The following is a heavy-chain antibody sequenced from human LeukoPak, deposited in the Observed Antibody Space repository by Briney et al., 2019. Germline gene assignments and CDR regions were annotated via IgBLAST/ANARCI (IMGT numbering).Heavy chain of an antibody. CDR2: ISGSGGST. V-gene: IGHV3-23*01. CDR1: GFTFSSYA. CDR3: AKHPAAMDGGYYYYYGMDV. J-gene: IGHJ6*04. Sequence: GGPLRLSCAASGFTFSSYAMSWVRQAPGKGLEWVSAISGSGGSTYYADSVKGRFTISRDNSKNTLYLQMNSLRAEDTAVYYCAKHPAAMDGGYYYYYGMDVWGKGTTVTVSS. D-gene: IGHD2-2*01.